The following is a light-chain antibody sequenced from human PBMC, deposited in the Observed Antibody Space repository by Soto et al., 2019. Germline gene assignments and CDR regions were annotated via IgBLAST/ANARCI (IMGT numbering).Light chain of an antibody. J-gene: IGLJ2*01. CDR3: RSYTSSSTVV. CDR2: DVS. V-gene: IGLV2-11*01. CDR1: SSEVGGYNY. Sequence: QSVLTQPRSVSGSPGQSVTISCTGTSSEVGGYNYVSWYQQHPGKAPKLMIYDVSKRPSGVPDRFSGSKSGNTASLTFSGLQAEDEADYYCRSYTSSSTVVFGGGTKVTVL.